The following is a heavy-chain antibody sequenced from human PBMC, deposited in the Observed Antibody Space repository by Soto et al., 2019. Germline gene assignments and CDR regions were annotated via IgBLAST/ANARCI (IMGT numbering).Heavy chain of an antibody. D-gene: IGHD6-13*01. CDR2: IYHSGST. J-gene: IGHJ6*03. CDR1: SGSISSSNW. CDR3: ASNLGQQLVGRYYMDV. V-gene: IGHV4-4*02. Sequence: QVQLQESGPGLVKPSGTLSLTCAVSSGSISSSNWWSWVRQPPGKGLEWIGEIYHSGSTNYNPSLKSRVTIAVDKSKNQFSLQLSSVTAADTAVYYCASNLGQQLVGRYYMDVWGKGTTVTVSS.